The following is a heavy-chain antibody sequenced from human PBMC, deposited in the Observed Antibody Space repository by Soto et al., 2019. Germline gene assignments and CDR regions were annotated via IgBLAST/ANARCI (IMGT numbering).Heavy chain of an antibody. CDR2: IYYSGST. Sequence: SETLSLTGTVSGGSISSGGYYWSWIRQHPGKGLEWIGYIYYSGSTYYNPSLKSRVTISVDTSKNQFSLKLSSVTAADTAVYYCARDSVGWDDAGEGMDVWGQGTTVT. J-gene: IGHJ6*02. CDR3: ARDSVGWDDAGEGMDV. CDR1: GGSISSGGYY. D-gene: IGHD3-16*01. V-gene: IGHV4-31*03.